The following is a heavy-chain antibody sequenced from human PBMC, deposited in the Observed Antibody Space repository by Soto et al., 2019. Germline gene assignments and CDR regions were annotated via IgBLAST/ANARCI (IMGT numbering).Heavy chain of an antibody. CDR3: ARASGFGELYFDY. Sequence: ASVKASFMASGSTFTIQCLWWVREAPGQEREWMGWISAYNGNTNYAQKLQGRVTMTTDTSTSTAYSELRSLRSDATAVYYCARASGFGELYFDYWGQGTLVTVSS. CDR1: GSTFTIQC. J-gene: IGHJ4*02. CDR2: ISAYNGNT. D-gene: IGHD3-10*01. V-gene: IGHV1-18*01.